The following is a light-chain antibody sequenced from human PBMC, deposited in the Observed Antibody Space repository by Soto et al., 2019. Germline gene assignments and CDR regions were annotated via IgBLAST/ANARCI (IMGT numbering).Light chain of an antibody. CDR3: QQYNTWPPTWT. CDR2: GAS. V-gene: IGKV3-15*01. Sequence: EIVMTQSPATLSVSPGERATLSCRASQSGSSNLAWYQQKPGQAPRLLIYGASTRATGIPARFSGSGSGTEFTLTISSLQSEDFAVYYCQQYNTWPPTWTFGQGTKVEIK. J-gene: IGKJ1*01. CDR1: QSGSSN.